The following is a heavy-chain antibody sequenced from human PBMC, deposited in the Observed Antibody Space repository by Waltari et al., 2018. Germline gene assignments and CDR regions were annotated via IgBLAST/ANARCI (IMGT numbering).Heavy chain of an antibody. Sequence: QLQLPESGPGLGKPSETLSLTCSVSGGSITSNRHYWAWIRQPPGQGLEWIGTVSYNGATASSPSLKSRVTVARDTANNHLSLKLGSVTAADTAVYYCATYIGASIGTAAFDVWGQGTMVTVSS. V-gene: IGHV4-39*02. J-gene: IGHJ3*01. CDR3: ATYIGASIGTAAFDV. CDR1: GGSITSNRHY. CDR2: VSYNGAT. D-gene: IGHD5-12*01.